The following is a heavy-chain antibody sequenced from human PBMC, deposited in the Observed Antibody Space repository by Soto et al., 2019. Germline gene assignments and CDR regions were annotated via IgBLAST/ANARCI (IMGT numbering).Heavy chain of an antibody. CDR1: GFIFSKHG. J-gene: IGHJ4*02. Sequence: QVKLVESGGGVVQPGRSLRLSCAASGFIFSKHGMHWIRQAPGKGLECVSFIWYDGSDTYYADSVKGRFTISRDNSKNTLYLQMNSLRAEDTAVYYCAKDGGLLEWLHIPQGGFDYWGQGTLVTVSS. CDR2: IWYDGSDT. V-gene: IGHV3-30*02. D-gene: IGHD3-3*01. CDR3: AKDGGLLEWLHIPQGGFDY.